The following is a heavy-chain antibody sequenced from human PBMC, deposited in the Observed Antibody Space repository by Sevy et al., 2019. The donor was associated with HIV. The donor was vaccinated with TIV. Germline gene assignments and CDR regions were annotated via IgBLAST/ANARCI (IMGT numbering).Heavy chain of an antibody. Sequence: ASVKVSCKASGGTFSTYAISWVRQAPEQGLEWMGGIIPIFDTPNYAQKFQGRVTITADESTYTAYMELSSLRSEDTAVYYCARGHRPSTKSYYGMDVWGQGTTVTVSS. CDR2: IIPIFDTP. V-gene: IGHV1-69*13. CDR1: GGTFSTYA. CDR3: ARGHRPSTKSYYGMDV. D-gene: IGHD2-2*01. J-gene: IGHJ6*02.